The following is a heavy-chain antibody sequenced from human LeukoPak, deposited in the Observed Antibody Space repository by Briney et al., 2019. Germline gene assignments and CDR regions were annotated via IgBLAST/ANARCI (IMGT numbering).Heavy chain of an antibody. D-gene: IGHD3-10*01. CDR3: AKGFTPGNYYYMDV. V-gene: IGHV3-43D*03. J-gene: IGHJ6*03. CDR2: ITWDGDST. Sequence: GGSLRLSCAASGFTFHDFAMHWVRQGPGKRLEWVSLITWDGDSTYYADSVKGRFTISRDNSRNSLYLQMNSLRVEDTALYYCAKGFTPGNYYYMDVWGKGTTVTVSS. CDR1: GFTFHDFA.